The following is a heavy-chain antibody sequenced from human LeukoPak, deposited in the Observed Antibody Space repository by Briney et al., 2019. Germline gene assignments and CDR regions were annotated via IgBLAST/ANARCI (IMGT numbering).Heavy chain of an antibody. Sequence: GASLYVSCKASGYTFTDYYIHWVRQAPGQGPEWMGWIKANSGDTNYAQKFQGRVTLTRDTSINTAYMEVNRLRSDDTAVYYCGRVTIFSPSHYYGMDVWGQGTAVTVSS. D-gene: IGHD3-3*01. CDR3: GRVTIFSPSHYYGMDV. V-gene: IGHV1-2*02. J-gene: IGHJ6*02. CDR2: IKANSGDT. CDR1: GYTFTDYY.